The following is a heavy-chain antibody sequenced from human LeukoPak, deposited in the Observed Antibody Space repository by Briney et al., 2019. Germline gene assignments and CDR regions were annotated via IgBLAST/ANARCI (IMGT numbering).Heavy chain of an antibody. V-gene: IGHV4-39*01. CDR1: GGSISSSSYY. CDR2: IYYSGST. D-gene: IGHD3-16*01. J-gene: IGHJ4*02. CDR3: ARHLRGGWPNSFDY. Sequence: PSETLSLTCTVSGGSISSSSYYWGWIRQPPGKGLEWIGSIYYSGSTYYNPSLKSRVTISVDPSKNQFSLKLSSVTAADTAVYYCARHLRGGWPNSFDYWGQGTLVTVSS.